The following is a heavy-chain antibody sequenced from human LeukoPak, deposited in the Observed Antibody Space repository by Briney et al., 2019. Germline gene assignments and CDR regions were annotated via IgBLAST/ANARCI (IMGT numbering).Heavy chain of an antibody. Sequence: PGGSLRLSCAASGFTFSGYWMHWVRQAPGKGRIWVSRLNTDGRTTNYADFVKGRFTISRDNARNTLYLQMNSLRPDDTAVYYCVRGTIAVGGTDYWGQGTLVTVSP. CDR3: VRGTIAVGGTDY. CDR1: GFTFSGYW. CDR2: LNTDGRTT. D-gene: IGHD6-13*01. V-gene: IGHV3-74*01. J-gene: IGHJ4*02.